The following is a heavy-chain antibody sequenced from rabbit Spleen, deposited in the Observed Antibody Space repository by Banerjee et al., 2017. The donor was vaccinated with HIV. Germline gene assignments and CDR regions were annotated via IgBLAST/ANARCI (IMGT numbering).Heavy chain of an antibody. V-gene: IGHV1S40*01. J-gene: IGHJ4*01. CDR3: VRDGYGNSRYYFNL. D-gene: IGHD7-1*01. CDR1: EFTISGGDD. CDR2: IDIGNGNT. Sequence: QSLEESGGGLVKPGASLTLTCKASEFTISGGDDMCWVRQAPGKGLEWIACIDIGNGNTYYASWAKGRFTISKTSSTVDLKMTSLTASDTATYFCVRDGYGNSRYYFNLWGPGTLVTVS.